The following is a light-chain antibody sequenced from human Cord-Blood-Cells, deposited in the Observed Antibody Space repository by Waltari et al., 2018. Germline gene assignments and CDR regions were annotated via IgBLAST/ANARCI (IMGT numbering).Light chain of an antibody. CDR1: QSMSSY. CDR2: AAS. Sequence: DTQMTQSPSSLPASAGDSATITCRASQSMSSYLNWYQQKQGKAPKLLIYAASSLQSGVPSRFSGSGSGTDFTLTISSLQPEDFATYYCQQSYSTPPTFGQGTKVEIK. CDR3: QQSYSTPPT. V-gene: IGKV1-39*01. J-gene: IGKJ1*01.